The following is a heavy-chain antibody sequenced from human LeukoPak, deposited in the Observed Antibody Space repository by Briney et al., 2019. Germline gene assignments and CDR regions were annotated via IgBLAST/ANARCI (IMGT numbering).Heavy chain of an antibody. Sequence: GGSLRLSCAASGFTFSSYWMSWVRQAPGKGLEWVANIKQHGSEMYYADSVKGRFTISRDNSKNSLYLQMNSLRAEDTAVYYCAREPDHTPKPGSLPDYWGQGTLVTVSS. CDR2: IKQHGSEM. V-gene: IGHV3-7*01. CDR3: AREPDHTPKPGSLPDY. CDR1: GFTFSSYW. J-gene: IGHJ4*02. D-gene: IGHD2-15*01.